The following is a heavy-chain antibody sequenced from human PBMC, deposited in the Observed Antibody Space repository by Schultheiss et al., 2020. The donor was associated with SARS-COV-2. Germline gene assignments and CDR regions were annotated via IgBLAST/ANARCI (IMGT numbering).Heavy chain of an antibody. J-gene: IGHJ4*02. Sequence: ASVKVSCKASGYTFTSYAMHWVRQAPGQRLEWMEWINTGNGDTKYSPKFQGRITITRDTSASTAYMELSSLRSEDTAVYYCARDDVVALPDYWGQGTLVTVSS. V-gene: IGHV1-3*04. D-gene: IGHD2-21*01. CDR3: ARDDVVALPDY. CDR2: INTGNGDT. CDR1: GYTFTSYA.